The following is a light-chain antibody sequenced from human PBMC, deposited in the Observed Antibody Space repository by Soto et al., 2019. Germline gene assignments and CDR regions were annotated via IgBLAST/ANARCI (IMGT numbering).Light chain of an antibody. CDR1: LRISKY. CDR2: GAS. J-gene: IGKJ4*01. V-gene: IGKV1-39*01. CDR3: QQRHSTPLT. Sequence: DIQVIQSPSSLSASVGDRVTITCRASLRISKYLNWYQQKPGKAPKLLIYGASTLQSGVPPRFSGSGSGTDFTLTISGLHPEDSATYYCQQRHSTPLTFGGGTKLEI.